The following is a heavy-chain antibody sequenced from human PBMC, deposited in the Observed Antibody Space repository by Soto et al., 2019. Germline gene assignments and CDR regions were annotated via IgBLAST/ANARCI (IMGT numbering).Heavy chain of an antibody. CDR1: GFTFSNYG. CDR2: ILNDGSNR. J-gene: IGHJ6*02. Sequence: QVQLVESGGGVVQPGRSLRLSCAASGFTFSNYGMHWVRQAPGKGLEWVAVILNDGSNRYHADSVKDRFTISRDNSKNTRYFQMNSLRAEDTAVYYCARDDEYSGNGMDVWGQGTTVTVS. D-gene: IGHD3-10*01. CDR3: ARDDEYSGNGMDV. V-gene: IGHV3-33*01.